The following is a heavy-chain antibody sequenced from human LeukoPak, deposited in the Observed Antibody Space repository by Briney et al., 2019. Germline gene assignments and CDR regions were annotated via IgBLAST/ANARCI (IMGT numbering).Heavy chain of an antibody. CDR3: AKDNWNDLDAFDI. CDR1: GFTFSSYA. Sequence: PGGSLRLSCAASGFTFSSYAMSWVRQAPGKGLEWVSAISGSGGITYYADSVKGRFTISRDKSKKTLYLQMNSLRAEDTAVYCCAKDNWNDLDAFDIWGQGTMVTVSS. J-gene: IGHJ3*02. CDR2: ISGSGGIT. D-gene: IGHD1-1*01. V-gene: IGHV3-23*01.